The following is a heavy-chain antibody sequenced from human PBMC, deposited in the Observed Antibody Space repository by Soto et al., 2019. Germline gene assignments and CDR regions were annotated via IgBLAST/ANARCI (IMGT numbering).Heavy chain of an antibody. J-gene: IGHJ6*03. CDR2: ISGSTGST. CDR3: AKDTSSSPYYMDV. V-gene: IGHV3-23*01. Sequence: EVQVLESGGGWVQPGGSLRLSCAASGFTFSNFAMSWVRHAPGKGLEWVSEISGSTGSTYYADSVKGRFTISRDNSKNTLHLQMNSLRAEDTAVYYCAKDTSSSPYYMDVWGKGTTVTVSS. CDR1: GFTFSNFA. D-gene: IGHD2-2*01.